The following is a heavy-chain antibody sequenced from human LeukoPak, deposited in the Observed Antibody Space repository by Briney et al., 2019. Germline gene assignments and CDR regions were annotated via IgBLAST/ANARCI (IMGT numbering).Heavy chain of an antibody. CDR1: GFTFSSYA. Sequence: GGSLRLSCAASGFTFSSYAMHWVRQAPGKGLEWVAVISYDGSNKYYADSVKGRFTISRDDSKNTLYLQMNSLRAEDTAVYYCARDFSGYYWMFDPRGQGTLVTVSS. V-gene: IGHV3-30-3*01. D-gene: IGHD3-22*01. CDR2: ISYDGSNK. CDR3: ARDFSGYYWMFDP. J-gene: IGHJ5*02.